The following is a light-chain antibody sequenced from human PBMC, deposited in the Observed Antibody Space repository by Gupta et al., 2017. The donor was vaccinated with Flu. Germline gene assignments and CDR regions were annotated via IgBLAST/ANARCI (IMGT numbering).Light chain of an antibody. CDR2: RDD. CDR1: NSNIASNY. CDR3: STWDDSLSGYV. V-gene: IGLV1-47*03. J-gene: IGLJ1*01. Sequence: QSVLTQPPSASGAPGQRVTISCSGSNSNIASNYVYWYQQFAGTAPKLLIYRDDQRPSGIHDRFSGSKSGTSASLAISGLWSEDEADYYCSTWDDSLSGYVFGSGTKVTVL.